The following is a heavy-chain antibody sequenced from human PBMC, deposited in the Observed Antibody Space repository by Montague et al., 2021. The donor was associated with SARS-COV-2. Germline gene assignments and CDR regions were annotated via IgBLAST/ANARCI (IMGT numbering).Heavy chain of an antibody. V-gene: IGHV3-7*01. CDR1: GFTFSSYW. CDR3: ARDGYGDYPFDY. Sequence: SLRLSCEAYGFTFSSYWMSWVRQAPGKGLEWVANIKQDGSEKYYXDSXKGRFTISRDNAKNSLYLQMNSLRAEDTAVYYCARDGYGDYPFDYWGQGTLVTVSS. J-gene: IGHJ4*02. D-gene: IGHD4-17*01. CDR2: IKQDGSEK.